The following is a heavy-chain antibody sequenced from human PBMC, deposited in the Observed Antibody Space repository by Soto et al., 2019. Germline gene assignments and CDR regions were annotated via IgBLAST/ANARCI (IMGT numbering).Heavy chain of an antibody. CDR3: ARDRRDEWVHIARYAFDI. CDR2: IYTSGST. CDR1: GGSISSYY. D-gene: IGHD6-13*01. Sequence: SETLSLTCTVSGGSISSYYWSWIRQPSGKGLEWIGRIYTSGSTNYNPSLKSRVTMSVDTSKNQFSLKLSSVTAADTAVYYCARDRRDEWVHIARYAFDIWGQGTMVTVSS. V-gene: IGHV4-4*07. J-gene: IGHJ3*02.